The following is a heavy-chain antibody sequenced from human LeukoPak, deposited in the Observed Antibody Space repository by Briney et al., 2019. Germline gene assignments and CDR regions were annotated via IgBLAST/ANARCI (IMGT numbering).Heavy chain of an antibody. CDR1: GGTFSSYT. J-gene: IGHJ4*02. Sequence: SVKVSCKVSGGTFSSYTISWVRQAPGQGLEWMGRIIPILGIANYAQKFQGRVTITADKSTSTAYMELSSLRSEDTAVYYCARNYDSSGKGLDYWGQGTLVTVSS. CDR2: IIPILGIA. CDR3: ARNYDSSGKGLDY. V-gene: IGHV1-69*02. D-gene: IGHD3-22*01.